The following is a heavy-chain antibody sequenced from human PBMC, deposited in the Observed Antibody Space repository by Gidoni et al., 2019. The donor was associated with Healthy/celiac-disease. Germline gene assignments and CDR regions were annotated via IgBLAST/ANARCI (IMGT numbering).Heavy chain of an antibody. CDR3: AREAGVTYTDYFNY. Sequence: QVQLQESGPGLVKPSETLSLTCTISGGSISSYYWSWIRQPAGKGLEWSGRIFTTGSTNYNPSLKSRVTMSVDKSKNQFSLKLSSVTTADTAVYYCAREAGVTYTDYFNYWGQGTLVTVSS. CDR1: GGSISSYY. V-gene: IGHV4-4*07. CDR2: IFTTGST. D-gene: IGHD6-13*01. J-gene: IGHJ4*02.